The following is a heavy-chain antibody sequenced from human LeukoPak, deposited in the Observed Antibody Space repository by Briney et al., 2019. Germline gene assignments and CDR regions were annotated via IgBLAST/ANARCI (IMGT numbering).Heavy chain of an antibody. CDR3: AKEDFDY. Sequence: PGGTLRLSCAASGYTFSNFGMSWVRQAPGKGLEWVSLVSWDGGSTYYADSVKGRFTISRDNSKNSLYLQMNSLRAEDTALYYCAKEDFDYWGQGTLVTVSS. J-gene: IGHJ4*02. V-gene: IGHV3-43D*03. CDR2: VSWDGGST. CDR1: GYTFSNFG.